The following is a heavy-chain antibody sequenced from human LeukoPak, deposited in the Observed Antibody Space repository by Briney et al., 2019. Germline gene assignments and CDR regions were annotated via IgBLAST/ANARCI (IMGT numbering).Heavy chain of an antibody. CDR3: EAAMGKLDY. CDR1: GGTFSSYT. V-gene: IGHV1-69*02. J-gene: IGHJ4*02. CDR2: IIPILGIA. Sequence: GSSVRVSCKASGGTFSSYTISWVRQAPGQGLEWMGRIIPILGIANYAQKFQGRVTITADKSTSTAYMELSSLRSEDTAVYYCEAAMGKLDYWGQGTLVTVSS. D-gene: IGHD5-18*01.